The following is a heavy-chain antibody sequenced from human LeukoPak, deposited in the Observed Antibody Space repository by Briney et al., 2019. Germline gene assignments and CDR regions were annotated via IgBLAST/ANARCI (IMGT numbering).Heavy chain of an antibody. J-gene: IGHJ4*02. Sequence: ASVKVSCKASGYTFTGYYMHWVRQAPGQGLEWMGRINPNSGGTNYAQKFEGRVTMTRETSISTAYMELSRLRSDDTAVYYCARDHGYSSGWYNYWGQGTLVTISS. CDR2: INPNSGGT. V-gene: IGHV1-2*06. D-gene: IGHD6-19*01. CDR3: ARDHGYSSGWYNY. CDR1: GYTFTGYY.